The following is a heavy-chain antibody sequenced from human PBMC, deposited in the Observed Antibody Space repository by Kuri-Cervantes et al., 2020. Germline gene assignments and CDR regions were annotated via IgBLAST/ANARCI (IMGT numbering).Heavy chain of an antibody. V-gene: IGHV3-33*08. CDR3: ARERYYDIGAFDI. J-gene: IGHJ3*02. Sequence: GESLKISCAASGFTFSSYGMHWVRQAPGKGLEWVAVIWYDGSNKYYADSVKGRFTISRDNSKNTLYLQMNSLRAEDTAVYYCARERYYDIGAFDIWGQGTMVTVSS. CDR1: GFTFSSYG. CDR2: IWYDGSNK. D-gene: IGHD3-22*01.